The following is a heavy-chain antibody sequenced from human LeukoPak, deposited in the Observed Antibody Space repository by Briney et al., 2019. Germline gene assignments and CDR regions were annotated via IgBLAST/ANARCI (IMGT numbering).Heavy chain of an antibody. J-gene: IGHJ5*02. Sequence: VASVTVSCKASGYTFTSYGISWVRQAPGQGLEWMGWISAYNGNTNYAQKLQGRVTMTTDTSTSTAYMELRSLRSDDTAVYYCARHPLEGLSSYCSSTSCRTNWFDPWGQGTLVTVSS. CDR1: GYTFTSYG. CDR2: ISAYNGNT. V-gene: IGHV1-18*01. CDR3: ARHPLEGLSSYCSSTSCRTNWFDP. D-gene: IGHD2-2*01.